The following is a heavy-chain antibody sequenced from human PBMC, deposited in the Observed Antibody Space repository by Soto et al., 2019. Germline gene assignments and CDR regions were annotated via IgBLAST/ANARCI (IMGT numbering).Heavy chain of an antibody. CDR3: AKVLGYYDSSGSNDAFDI. D-gene: IGHD3-22*01. Sequence: PGGSLRLSCAASGFTFSSYAMSWVRQAPGKGLEWVSAISGSGGSTYYADSVKGRFTISRDNSKNTLYLQMNSLRAEDTAVYYCAKVLGYYDSSGSNDAFDIWGQGTMVTVSS. CDR1: GFTFSSYA. CDR2: ISGSGGST. J-gene: IGHJ3*02. V-gene: IGHV3-23*01.